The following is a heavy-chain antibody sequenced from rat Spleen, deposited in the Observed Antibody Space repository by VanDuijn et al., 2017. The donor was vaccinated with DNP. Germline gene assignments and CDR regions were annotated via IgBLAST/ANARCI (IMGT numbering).Heavy chain of an antibody. V-gene: IGHV5S10*01. Sequence: EVQLVESGGGLVQPGRSLKLSCAASGFTFTDYSVAWVRQAPKKGLEWVATIIYDGSRSDYRDSVKGRFIISRDNARSTLYLHMDSLRSEDTATYYCARTGGTYYPYFDYWGQGVMVTVSS. D-gene: IGHD1-12*02. CDR1: GFTFTDYS. CDR2: IIYDGSRS. CDR3: ARTGGTYYPYFDY. J-gene: IGHJ2*01.